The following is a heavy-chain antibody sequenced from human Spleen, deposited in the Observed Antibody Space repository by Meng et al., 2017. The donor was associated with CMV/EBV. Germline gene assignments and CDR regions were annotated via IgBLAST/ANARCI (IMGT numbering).Heavy chain of an antibody. CDR1: GYTFTNYG. J-gene: IGHJ3*02. Sequence: ASVKVSCKASGYTFTNYGISWVRQAPGQGLEWMGWINAYNGNTTYAQRLQGRVTMTTHTSTSTAYMELRSLRSEDTAVYYCAKGSATAFDIWGQGTMVTVSS. CDR3: AKGSATAFDI. CDR2: INAYNGNT. D-gene: IGHD1-26*01. V-gene: IGHV1-18*01.